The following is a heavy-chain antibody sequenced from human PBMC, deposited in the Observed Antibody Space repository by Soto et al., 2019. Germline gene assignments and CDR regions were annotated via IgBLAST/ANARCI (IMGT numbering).Heavy chain of an antibody. Sequence: QVQLLQSGAEVKKPGSSVKVSCKASGGTFSSYAISWVRQAPGQGLEWMGGIIPIFGTANYAQKFQGRVTITADESTSTAYIELSRRRSEDTAVYYCSSAPSKRGVTVGSRWGQGTLVTVA. V-gene: IGHV1-69*01. CDR1: GGTFSSYA. D-gene: IGHD1-26*01. CDR2: IIPIFGTA. J-gene: IGHJ4*02. CDR3: SSAPSKRGVTVGSR.